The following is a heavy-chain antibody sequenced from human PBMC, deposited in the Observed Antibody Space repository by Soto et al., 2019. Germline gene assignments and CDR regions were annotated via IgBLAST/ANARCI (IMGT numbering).Heavy chain of an antibody. CDR1: GFTFSDHY. J-gene: IGHJ4*02. CDR3: XXXXXXXXXSGY. Sequence: EVQLVESGGGLVQPGGSLRLSCAASGFTFSDHYMDWVRQAPGKGLEWVGRTRDKGNSYTKEYAASVKGRFTISIXXXXXXXXXXXXXXXXXXXXXXXXXXXXXXXXXSGYWVQGTLVTVSS. CDR2: TRDKGNSYTK. V-gene: IGHV3-72*01.